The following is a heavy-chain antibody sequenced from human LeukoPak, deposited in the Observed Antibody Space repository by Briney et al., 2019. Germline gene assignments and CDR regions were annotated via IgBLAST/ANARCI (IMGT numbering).Heavy chain of an antibody. D-gene: IGHD2-21*02. J-gene: IGHJ4*02. CDR2: IYYSGST. V-gene: IGHV4-59*08. CDR3: ARHSPYCGGDCYSDY. Sequence: KASETLSLTCTVSGGSISSYYWSWIRQPPGKGLEWIGYIYYSGSTNYNPSLKSRVTISVDTSKNQFSLKLSSVTAADTAVYYCARHSPYCGGDCYSDYWGQGTLVTVSS. CDR1: GGSISSYY.